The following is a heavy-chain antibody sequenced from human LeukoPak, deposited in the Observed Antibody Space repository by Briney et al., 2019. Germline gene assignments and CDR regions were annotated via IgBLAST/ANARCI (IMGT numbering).Heavy chain of an antibody. V-gene: IGHV3-30*04. D-gene: IGHD3-10*01. CDR2: ISYDGSNK. CDR3: ARVHATELLWFGELLDAFDI. CDR1: GFTFSSYA. J-gene: IGHJ3*02. Sequence: PGGSLRLSCAASGFTFSSYAMHWVRQAPGKGLEWVAVISYDGSNKYYADSVKGRFTISRDNSKNTLYLQMNSLRAEDTAVYYCARVHATELLWFGELLDAFDIWGQGTMVTVSS.